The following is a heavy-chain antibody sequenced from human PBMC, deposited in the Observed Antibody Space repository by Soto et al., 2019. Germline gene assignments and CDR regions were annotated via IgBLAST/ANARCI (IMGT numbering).Heavy chain of an antibody. J-gene: IGHJ3*02. CDR3: ARSKRGGWSDSYYYDSSGYYLPDAFDI. CDR1: GFTFSSYA. Sequence: GGSLRLSCAASGFTFSSYAMSWVRQAPGKGLEWVSAISGSGGSTYYADSVKGRFTISRDNSKNTLYLQMNSLRAEDTAVYYCARSKRGGWSDSYYYDSSGYYLPDAFDIWGQGTMVTVSS. V-gene: IGHV3-23*01. D-gene: IGHD3-22*01. CDR2: ISGSGGST.